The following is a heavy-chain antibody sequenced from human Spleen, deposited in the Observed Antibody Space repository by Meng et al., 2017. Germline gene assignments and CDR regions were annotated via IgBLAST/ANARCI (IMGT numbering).Heavy chain of an antibody. CDR2: IYYSGST. V-gene: IGHV4-59*01. D-gene: IGHD4-11*01. CDR3: ARGPTTMAHDFDY. J-gene: IGHJ4*02. CDR1: GGSISSYF. Sequence: QTRLQESGPGLVKPSETLSLTCTVSGGSISSYFWSWIRQPPGKGLEWIGYIYYSGSTNYNPSLKSRVTISVDTSKNQFSLKLSSVTAADSAVYYCARGPTTMAHDFDYWGQGTLVTVS.